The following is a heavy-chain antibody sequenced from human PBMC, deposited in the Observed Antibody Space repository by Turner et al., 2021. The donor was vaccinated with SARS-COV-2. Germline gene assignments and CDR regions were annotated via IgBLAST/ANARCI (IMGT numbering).Heavy chain of an antibody. V-gene: IGHV4-39*05. Sequence: QVLLHESGPGLGKPSETPSLTCTCSGLSFTSYGFYWGWIRQPPGEGLEWMGSIYHRGMTYYNRSLTGRVAMSVDTSKSQFSLKLASATASDTAVYYCAGEETGRYYYYYGMDVWGQGTTVTVSS. CDR3: AGEETGRYYYYYGMDV. D-gene: IGHD1-1*01. J-gene: IGHJ6*02. CDR2: IYHRGMT. CDR1: GLSFTSYGFY.